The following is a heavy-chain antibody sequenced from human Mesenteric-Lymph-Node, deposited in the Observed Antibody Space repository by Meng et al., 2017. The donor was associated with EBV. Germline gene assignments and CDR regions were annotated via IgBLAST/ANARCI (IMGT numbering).Heavy chain of an antibody. CDR2: IYHSGST. D-gene: IGHD6-19*01. CDR1: GGSIRSSNW. CDR3: ARVGQWLPIDY. V-gene: IGHV4-4*02. J-gene: IGHJ4*02. Sequence: QAQLQASGPVLVNPSASLSLPCAVSGGSIRSSNWWIWVRETPGKGLEWIGEIYHSGSTNYNPSLKSRVTISVDKSKNQFSLNLSSVTAADTAVYYCARVGQWLPIDYWGQGTLVTVSS.